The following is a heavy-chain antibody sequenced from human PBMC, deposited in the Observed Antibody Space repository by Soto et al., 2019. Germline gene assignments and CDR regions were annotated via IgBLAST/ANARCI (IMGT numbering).Heavy chain of an antibody. CDR3: ARDRPSRIYSSSWFTFFDY. CDR2: ISAYNGNT. CDR1: GYTFISYG. V-gene: IGHV1-18*01. D-gene: IGHD6-13*01. J-gene: IGHJ4*02. Sequence: GASVKVSCKASGYTFISYGISWVRQAPGQGLEWMGWISAYNGNTNYAQKLQGRVTMTTDTSTSTAYMELRSLRSDDTAVYYCARDRPSRIYSSSWFTFFDYWGQGTLVTVSS.